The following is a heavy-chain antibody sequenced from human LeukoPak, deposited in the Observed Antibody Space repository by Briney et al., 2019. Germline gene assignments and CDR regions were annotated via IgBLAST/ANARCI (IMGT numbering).Heavy chain of an antibody. Sequence: SVKVSCKASGGTFSSYAISWVRQAPGQGLEWMGGIIPIFGTANYAQKFQGRVTITTDESTSTAYMELSSLRSEDTAVYYWARGKLEYSSSSPLDYWGQGTLVTVSS. CDR2: IIPIFGTA. CDR1: GGTFSSYA. V-gene: IGHV1-69*05. J-gene: IGHJ4*02. CDR3: ARGKLEYSSSSPLDY. D-gene: IGHD6-6*01.